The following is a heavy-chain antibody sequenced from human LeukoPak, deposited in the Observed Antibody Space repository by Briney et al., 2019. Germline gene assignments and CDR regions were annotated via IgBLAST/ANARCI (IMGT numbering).Heavy chain of an antibody. J-gene: IGHJ4*02. Sequence: ASVKVSCKASGYTFTANYLQWVRQAPGLGPEWLGWMHVGNGNTRYAPKYQGRVTLTRDTSINTAYMELSSLTSDDTAVYYCAREGSYCEGRDCYSFDFWGQGTLVTVSS. CDR1: GYTFTANY. CDR2: MHVGNGNT. V-gene: IGHV1-2*02. D-gene: IGHD2-21*02. CDR3: AREGSYCEGRDCYSFDF.